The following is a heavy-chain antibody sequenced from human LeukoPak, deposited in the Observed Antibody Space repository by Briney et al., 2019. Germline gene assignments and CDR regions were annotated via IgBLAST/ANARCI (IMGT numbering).Heavy chain of an antibody. J-gene: IGHJ4*02. CDR3: AANYGGKGDFDY. CDR1: GFSFTSYA. V-gene: IGHV3-23*01. Sequence: GGSLRLSCAASGFSFTSYAMTWVRQAPGKGLEWVSSISGTGDSTNYADSAKGRLTISRDNSKNTLYLQMNSLRAEDTAVYYCAANYGGKGDFDYWGQGTLVTVSS. D-gene: IGHD4-23*01. CDR2: ISGTGDST.